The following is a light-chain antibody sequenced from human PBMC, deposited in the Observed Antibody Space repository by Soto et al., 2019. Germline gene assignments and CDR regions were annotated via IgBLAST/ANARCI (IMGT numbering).Light chain of an antibody. Sequence: EIVLTQSPATLSVSQGERATLSCRASQSVSSSYLAWYQQKPGQAPRLLIYGASSRATGIPDRFSGSGSGTDFTLTISRLEPEDFAVYYCQQYGSSPETFGQGTKVDI. CDR2: GAS. J-gene: IGKJ1*01. CDR1: QSVSSSY. CDR3: QQYGSSPET. V-gene: IGKV3-20*01.